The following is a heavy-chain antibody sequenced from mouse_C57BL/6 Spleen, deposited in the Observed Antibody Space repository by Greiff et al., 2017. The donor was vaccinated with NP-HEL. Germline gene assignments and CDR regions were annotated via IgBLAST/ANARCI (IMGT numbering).Heavy chain of an antibody. V-gene: IGHV1-82*01. CDR2: IYPGDGDT. CDR3: ARRGPLYAMDG. CDR1: GYAFSSSW. Sequence: QVQLQQSGPELVKPGASVKISCKASGYAFSSSWMNWVKQRPGKGLEWIGRIYPGDGDTNYNGKFKGKATLTADKSSSTAYMQLSSLTSEDSAVYFCARRGPLYAMDGWGQGTSVTVSS. J-gene: IGHJ4*01.